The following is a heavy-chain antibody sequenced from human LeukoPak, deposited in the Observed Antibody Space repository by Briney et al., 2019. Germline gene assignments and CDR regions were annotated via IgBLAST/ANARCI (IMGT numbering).Heavy chain of an antibody. CDR3: ARHGYSSGRIDY. Sequence: MSSETLSLTCTVSGGSISSYYWSWIRQPPGKGLEWIGYIYYSGSTNYNPSLKSRVTISVDTSKNQFSLKLSSVTAADTAVYYCARHGYSSGRIDYWGQGTLVTVSS. V-gene: IGHV4-59*08. J-gene: IGHJ4*02. CDR2: IYYSGST. D-gene: IGHD6-19*01. CDR1: GGSISSYY.